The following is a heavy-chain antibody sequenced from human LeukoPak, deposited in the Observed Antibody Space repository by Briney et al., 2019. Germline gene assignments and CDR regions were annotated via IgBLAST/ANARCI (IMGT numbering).Heavy chain of an antibody. CDR3: AKDTIEYSSLEYGMDV. J-gene: IGHJ6*02. CDR2: ISWNSGSI. CDR1: GFTFDDYA. V-gene: IGHV3-9*01. Sequence: GGSLRLSCAASGFTFDDYAMHWVRQAPGKGLEWVSGISWNSGSIGYADSVKGRFTISRDNAKNSLYLQMNSLRAEDTALYYCAKDTIEYSSLEYGMDVWGQGTTVTVSS. D-gene: IGHD6-6*01.